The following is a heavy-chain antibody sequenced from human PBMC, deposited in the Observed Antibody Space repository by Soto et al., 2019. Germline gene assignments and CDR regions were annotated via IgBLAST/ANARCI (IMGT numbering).Heavy chain of an antibody. J-gene: IGHJ2*01. CDR3: ARKVLGSTTRTDYWYFDL. V-gene: IGHV3-23*01. D-gene: IGHD3-16*01. CDR2: ISGGGDRT. Sequence: EVQLLESGGGLVQPGGSLRLSCVGSGFTFINHAMNWVRQAPGKGLEWVSGISGGGDRTFDADSVKGRFTISRDNSKNTVNLQMNSLRADDTAVYYCARKVLGSTTRTDYWYFDLWGRGTLVTVSS. CDR1: GFTFINHA.